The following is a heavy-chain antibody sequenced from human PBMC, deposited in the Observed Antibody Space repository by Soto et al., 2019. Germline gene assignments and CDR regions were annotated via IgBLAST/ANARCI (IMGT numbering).Heavy chain of an antibody. V-gene: IGHV3-49*04. J-gene: IGHJ6*04. CDR1: GFTFGDYG. CDR3: ARSQGYSNGWGRGNYYYHGMDV. D-gene: IGHD6-19*01. Sequence: GGSLRLSCTGSGFTFGDYGMTWVRQAPGKGLEWVGFIRSKSYGGTTEYAASVKGRLTIARDDSKSIAYLQMNRLTSEDTGVYYCARSQGYSNGWGRGNYYYHGMDVWGKGTTVTAPQ. CDR2: IRSKSYGGTT.